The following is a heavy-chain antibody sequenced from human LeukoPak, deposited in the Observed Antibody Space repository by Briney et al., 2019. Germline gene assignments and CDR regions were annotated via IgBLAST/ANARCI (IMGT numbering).Heavy chain of an antibody. Sequence: EGSLRLPCAASGFTFSSYAMSWVRQAPGKGLEWVSTISGSGGSTYYADSVKGRFTTSRDNSKNTLYLQMNSLRAEDTAVYYCAKMGGYCSGSSCYSSDYWGQGTLVTVSS. V-gene: IGHV3-23*01. D-gene: IGHD2-15*01. CDR1: GFTFSSYA. CDR2: ISGSGGST. J-gene: IGHJ4*02. CDR3: AKMGGYCSGSSCYSSDY.